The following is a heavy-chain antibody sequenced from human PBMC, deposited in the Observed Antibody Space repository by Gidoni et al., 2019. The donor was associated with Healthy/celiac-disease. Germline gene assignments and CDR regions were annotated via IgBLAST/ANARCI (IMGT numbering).Heavy chain of an antibody. CDR1: GCTFSSYA. CDR3: AKARYYYGSGTGFDY. D-gene: IGHD3-10*01. V-gene: IGHV3-23*01. CDR2: ISGSGGST. J-gene: IGHJ4*02. Sequence: EVQLLESGGGLVQPGGSLRLSCAASGCTFSSYAMSWVRQAPGKGLEWVSAISGSGGSTYYADSVKGRFTISRDNSKNTLYLQMNSLRAEDTAVYYCAKARYYYGSGTGFDYWGQGTLVTVSS.